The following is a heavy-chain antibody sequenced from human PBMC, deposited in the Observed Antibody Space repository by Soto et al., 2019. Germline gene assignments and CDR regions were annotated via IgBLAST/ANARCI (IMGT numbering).Heavy chain of an antibody. CDR3: AKVWGETGYCTRTSCLYYGAY. Sequence: EVQLLESGGGLVQPGGSLRLSCEASGFTFNNFAISWVRQAPGKGLEWVSTISDSGSTYYANSVKGRFTISRDNSKNTLYLRMNRLRAEDTAVSYCAKVWGETGYCTRTSCLYYGAYWCQGTLVTFSS. CDR1: GFTFNNFA. D-gene: IGHD2-2*03. V-gene: IGHV3-23*01. CDR2: ISDSGST. J-gene: IGHJ4*02.